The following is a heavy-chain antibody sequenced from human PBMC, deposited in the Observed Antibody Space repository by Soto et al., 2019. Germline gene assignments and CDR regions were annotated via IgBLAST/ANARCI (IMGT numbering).Heavy chain of an antibody. CDR3: ARLPLHPAYFDY. Sequence: SVKVSCKGSGGTFNRYTITWVRQAPGQGLEWMGRIIPMFGIASYAQKLQGRVTMTTDTSTSTAYMELRSLRSDDTAVYYCARLPLHPAYFDYWGQGTLVTVSS. CDR2: IIPMFGIA. V-gene: IGHV1-69*02. CDR1: GGTFNRYT. J-gene: IGHJ4*02.